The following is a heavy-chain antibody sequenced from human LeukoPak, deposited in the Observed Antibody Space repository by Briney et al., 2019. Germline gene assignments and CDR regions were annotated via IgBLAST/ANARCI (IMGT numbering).Heavy chain of an antibody. D-gene: IGHD3-22*01. V-gene: IGHV1-18*01. Sequence: ASVKVSCKASGYTFTSYGISWVRQAPGQGLEWMGWISAYNGNTNYAQKFQGRVTITADESTSTAYMELSSLRSEDTAVYYCARGLAGSGYPNPWSQGTLVTVSS. CDR3: ARGLAGSGYPNP. J-gene: IGHJ5*02. CDR2: ISAYNGNT. CDR1: GYTFTSYG.